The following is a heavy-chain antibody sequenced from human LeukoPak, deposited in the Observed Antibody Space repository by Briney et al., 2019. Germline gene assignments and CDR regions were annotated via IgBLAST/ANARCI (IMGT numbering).Heavy chain of an antibody. CDR2: IRYDGSNK. J-gene: IGHJ4*02. CDR3: ARVPNYSWFGDW. CDR1: GFTFSSYG. Sequence: PGGSLRLSCAASGFTFSSYGMHWVRQAPGKGLEWVAFIRYDGSNKYYADSVKGRFTISRDNSKNTLYLQMNSLRAEDTAVYYCARVPNYSWFGDWWGQGTLVTVSS. D-gene: IGHD3-10*01. V-gene: IGHV3-30*02.